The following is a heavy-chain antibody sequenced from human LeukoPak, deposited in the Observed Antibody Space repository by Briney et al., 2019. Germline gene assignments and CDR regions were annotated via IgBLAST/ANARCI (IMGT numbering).Heavy chain of an antibody. Sequence: GGSLRLSCAASGFTFSSYSMNWVRQAPGKGLEWVSSISSSSSYIYYADSVKGRFTISRDNAKNSLYLQMNSLRAEDTAVYYCAKGGYYGSGSYRSGPFDYWGQGTLVTVSS. D-gene: IGHD3-10*01. CDR3: AKGGYYGSGSYRSGPFDY. J-gene: IGHJ4*02. CDR1: GFTFSSYS. CDR2: ISSSSSYI. V-gene: IGHV3-21*01.